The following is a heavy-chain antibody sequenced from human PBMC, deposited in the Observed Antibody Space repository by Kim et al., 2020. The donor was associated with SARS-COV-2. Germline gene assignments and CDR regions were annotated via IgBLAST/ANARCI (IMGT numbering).Heavy chain of an antibody. J-gene: IGHJ4*02. CDR3: ARGQWLRLRLFDY. V-gene: IGHV4-39*07. D-gene: IGHD5-12*01. Sequence: TPSLKSRVTITVDTSKNQCSLKLSSVTAADTAVYYCARGQWLRLRLFDYWGQGTLVTVSS.